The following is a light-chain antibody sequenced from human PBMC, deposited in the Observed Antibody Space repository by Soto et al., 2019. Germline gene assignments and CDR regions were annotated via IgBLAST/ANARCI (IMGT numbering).Light chain of an antibody. CDR1: QSISSW. CDR3: QHYNSYSEA. J-gene: IGKJ1*01. CDR2: DAS. Sequence: DIQLTQSASTLSASFGDRVTITCRASQSISSWLAWYQQKPGKAPKLLIYDASSLESGVPSRFSGSGYGTEFTLTIRSLQTDDFATYYCQHYNSYSEAFGQGTKVDIK. V-gene: IGKV1-5*01.